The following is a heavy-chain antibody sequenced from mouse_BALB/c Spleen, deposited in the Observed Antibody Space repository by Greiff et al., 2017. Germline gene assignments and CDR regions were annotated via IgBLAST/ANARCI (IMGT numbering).Heavy chain of an antibody. Sequence: VKLLESGPELVKPGASVRISCKASGYTFTSYYIHWVKQRPGQGLEWIGWIYPGNVNTKYNEKFKGKATLTADKSSSTAYMQLSSLTSEDSAVYFCAREGLGGFAYWGQGTLVTVSA. V-gene: IGHV1S56*01. CDR3: AREGLGGFAY. D-gene: IGHD3-3*01. CDR1: GYTFTSYY. J-gene: IGHJ3*01. CDR2: IYPGNVNT.